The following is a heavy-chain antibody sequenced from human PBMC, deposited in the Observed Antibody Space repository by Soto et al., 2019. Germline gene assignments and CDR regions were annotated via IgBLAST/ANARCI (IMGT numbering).Heavy chain of an antibody. CDR3: ARVLSSYGCGGAFDI. CDR1: GFTFSIHA. D-gene: IGHD5-18*01. CDR2: TSYDGSNK. J-gene: IGHJ3*02. Sequence: QVQLVESGGGVVQPGRSLRLSCAASGFTFSIHAMHWVRQAPGKGLEWVAVTSYDGSNKYYAGSVKGRFTISRDNSKNTLYLQMNSLRPEDTAVYYCARVLSSYGCGGAFDIWGQGTLVTVSS. V-gene: IGHV3-30-3*01.